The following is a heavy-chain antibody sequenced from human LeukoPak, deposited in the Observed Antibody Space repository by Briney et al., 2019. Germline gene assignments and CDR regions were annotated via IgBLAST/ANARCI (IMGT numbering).Heavy chain of an antibody. CDR3: EKGHRGGTYYYDSTGYYWDY. CDR2: ISSSSSYI. V-gene: IGHV3-21*04. D-gene: IGHD3-22*01. CDR1: GFTFSSYS. Sequence: GGSLRLSCAASGFTFSSYSMNWVRQAPGKGLEWVSSISSSSSYIYYADSVKVRFTISRDNAKNSLYLQMNSLRAEDTALYYCEKGHRGGTYYYDSTGYYWDYWGQGTLVTVSS. J-gene: IGHJ4*02.